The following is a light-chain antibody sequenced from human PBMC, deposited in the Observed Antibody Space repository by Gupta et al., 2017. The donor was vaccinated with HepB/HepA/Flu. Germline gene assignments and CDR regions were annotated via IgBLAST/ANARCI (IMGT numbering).Light chain of an antibody. V-gene: IGKV1-17*01. Sequence: DIQMTQSPSSLSASVGDRVTITCRASQAIKNYLGWYQQKPGKAPQRLIYVASSLRTGVAPRFSGSGSGTEFTLTITSLQPEDFATFYCLQDSTYPWTFGQGTKVEIK. J-gene: IGKJ1*01. CDR2: VAS. CDR1: QAIKNY. CDR3: LQDSTYPWT.